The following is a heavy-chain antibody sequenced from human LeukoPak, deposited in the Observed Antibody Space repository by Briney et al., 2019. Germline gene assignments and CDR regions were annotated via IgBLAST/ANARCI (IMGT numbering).Heavy chain of an antibody. CDR3: ARLHPYAFDI. Sequence: GESLKISCKGSGYSFTSYWIGWVRQIPGKGLGWMGIIYPGDSDTRYSPSFQGQVTISADKSIGTAYLQWSSLKASDTAMYYCARLHPYAFDIWGQGTMVTVSS. CDR2: IYPGDSDT. V-gene: IGHV5-51*01. CDR1: GYSFTSYW. J-gene: IGHJ3*02.